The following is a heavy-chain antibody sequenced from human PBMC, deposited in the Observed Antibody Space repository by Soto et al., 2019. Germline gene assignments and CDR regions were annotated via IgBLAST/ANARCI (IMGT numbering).Heavy chain of an antibody. CDR3: ARDIGSYAYAEGY. CDR1: GGSINSYW. V-gene: IGHV4-4*07. J-gene: IGHJ4*02. D-gene: IGHD2-2*01. CDR2: VYSSGTT. Sequence: LSLTCSVSGGSINSYWWSWIRQPAGKGLEWIGRVYSSGTTDYDPSLNSRATMSVETSKNQFSLKLTSVTAADTAVYYCARDIGSYAYAEGYWGQGIQVTVSS.